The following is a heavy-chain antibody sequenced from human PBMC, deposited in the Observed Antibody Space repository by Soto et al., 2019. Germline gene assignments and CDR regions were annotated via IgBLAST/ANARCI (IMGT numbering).Heavy chain of an antibody. V-gene: IGHV1-69*01. D-gene: IGHD3-3*01. Sequence: QVLLVQSGAEVKKPGSSVKISCKASGGSFGNSAINWVRQTPGQGLEWLGGFIPVYRTLNYAQKFQGRVTITGDESTDTAYMTLSSLESKDTAVYYCATGVIWIGYFTVDSWVQGTRVTVSS. CDR2: FIPVYRTL. CDR3: ATGVIWIGYFTVDS. J-gene: IGHJ4*02. CDR1: GGSFGNSA.